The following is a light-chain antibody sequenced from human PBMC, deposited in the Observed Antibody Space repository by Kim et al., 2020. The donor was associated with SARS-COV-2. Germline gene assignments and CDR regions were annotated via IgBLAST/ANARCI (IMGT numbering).Light chain of an antibody. CDR2: DTS. J-gene: IGKJ4*01. CDR3: QQYNNWPLS. V-gene: IGKV3-15*01. Sequence: ERVMTQSPATLSVSPGERATLSCRASQSVNVKLAWYQQKPGQAPRLLIYDTSTRATGIPARFSGSGSGTEFTLTISSLQSEDFAVYYCQQYNNWPLSFGGGTKLEIK. CDR1: QSVNVK.